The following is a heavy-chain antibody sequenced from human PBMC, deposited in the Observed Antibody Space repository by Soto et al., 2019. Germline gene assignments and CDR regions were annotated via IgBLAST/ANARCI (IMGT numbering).Heavy chain of an antibody. Sequence: GGSLRLSCAASGFTFSSYAMSWVRQAPGKGLEWVSSLSGYTGNTYYADSVKGRFTISRDNAKNTLYLQMNSLRAEDTALYYCAKGGGRGVVVADDYYYYYMDVWGKGTTVTVSS. D-gene: IGHD2-15*01. V-gene: IGHV3-23*01. J-gene: IGHJ6*03. CDR2: LSGYTGNT. CDR3: AKGGGRGVVVADDYYYYYMDV. CDR1: GFTFSSYA.